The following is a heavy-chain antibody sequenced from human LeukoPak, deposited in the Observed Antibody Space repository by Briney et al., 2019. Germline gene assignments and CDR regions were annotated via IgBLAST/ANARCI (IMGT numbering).Heavy chain of an antibody. Sequence: PGGSLRLSCAASGFTFSSYGMHWVRQAPGKGLEWVAVISYDGSNKYYADSVKGRFTISRDNSKNTLYLQMNSLRAQDTAVYYCAKTHSSGWYDFHYWGQGTLVTVSS. CDR3: AKTHSSGWYDFHY. J-gene: IGHJ4*02. V-gene: IGHV3-30*18. CDR2: ISYDGSNK. CDR1: GFTFSSYG. D-gene: IGHD6-19*01.